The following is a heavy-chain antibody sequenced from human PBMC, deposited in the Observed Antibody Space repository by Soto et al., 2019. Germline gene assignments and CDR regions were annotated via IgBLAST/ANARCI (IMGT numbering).Heavy chain of an antibody. CDR3: TTDFVGATPWYFDY. D-gene: IGHD1-26*01. CDR1: GFTFSNAW. V-gene: IGHV3-15*07. Sequence: EVQLMESGGGLVKPGGSLRLSCAASGFTFSNAWMNWVRQAPGKGLEWVGRIKSKTDGGTTDYAAPVKGRFTISRDDSKNTLYLQMNSLKTEDTAVYYCTTDFVGATPWYFDYWGQGTLVTVSS. CDR2: IKSKTDGGTT. J-gene: IGHJ4*02.